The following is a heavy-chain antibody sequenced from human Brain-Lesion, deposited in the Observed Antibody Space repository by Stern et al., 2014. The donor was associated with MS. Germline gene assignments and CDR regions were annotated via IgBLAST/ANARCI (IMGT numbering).Heavy chain of an antibody. CDR1: GASIRSGSYY. CDR2: IYVTGST. J-gene: IGHJ4*02. CDR3: ASHTTYHYDTAGYYRGEYFHY. D-gene: IGHD3-22*01. V-gene: IGHV4-61*02. Sequence: QVQLQESGPGLVKPSETLSLMCNVSGASIRSGSYYWSWIRQSAGKGLEWIGRIYVTGSTNYNPSLKSRVTISVDTSKTQFPLKLSSVTAADTAVYYCASHTTYHYDTAGYYRGEYFHYWGQGTLVAVSS.